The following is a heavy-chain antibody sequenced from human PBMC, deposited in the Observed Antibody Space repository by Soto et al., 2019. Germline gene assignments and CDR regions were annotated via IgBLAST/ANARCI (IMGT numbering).Heavy chain of an antibody. CDR2: LWSAGLT. D-gene: IGHD2-15*01. J-gene: IGHJ5*02. Sequence: EVQVVESGGGLIQPGGSLRLSCAASGFTVSSNYMTWVRQAPGKGLEWVSILWSAGLTYYADSVKGRFTISRDNSKNTLYLQMTSLSAEDSAVYYCARELPADLWGQGTLVTVSS. V-gene: IGHV3-53*01. CDR1: GFTVSSNY. CDR3: ARELPADL.